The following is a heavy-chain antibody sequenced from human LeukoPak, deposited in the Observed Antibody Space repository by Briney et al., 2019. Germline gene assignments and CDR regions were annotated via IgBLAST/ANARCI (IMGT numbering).Heavy chain of an antibody. D-gene: IGHD3-22*01. J-gene: IGHJ4*02. V-gene: IGHV4-39*07. CDR2: IYYSGST. CDR3: ARGLYSTYYYDSSGYYYSGIYFDY. Sequence: PSETLSLTCTVSGGSISSSSYYWGWIRQPPGKGLEWIGSIYYSGSTYYNPSLKSRVTISVDTSKNQFSLKLSSVTAADTAVYYCARGLYSTYYYDSSGYYYSGIYFDYWGQGTLVTVSS. CDR1: GGSISSSSYY.